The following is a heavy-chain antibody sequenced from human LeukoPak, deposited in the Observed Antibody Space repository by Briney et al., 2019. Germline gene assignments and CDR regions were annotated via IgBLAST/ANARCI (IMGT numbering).Heavy chain of an antibody. CDR2: MNPNSGNT. J-gene: IGHJ4*02. V-gene: IGHV1-8*01. CDR3: ARAGGYCGRISCPYYFDY. D-gene: IGHD2-15*01. Sequence: ASVKVSCKASGYTLTSYDINWVRQATGQGLEWMGWMNPNSGNTGYTQKFQGRVTMTRNTSISTAYMELSSLRSEDTAVYYCARAGGYCGRISCPYYFDYWGQGSLVAVSS. CDR1: GYTLTSYD.